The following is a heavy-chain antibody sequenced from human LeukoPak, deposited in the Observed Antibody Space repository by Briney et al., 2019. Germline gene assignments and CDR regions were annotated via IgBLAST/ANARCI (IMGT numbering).Heavy chain of an antibody. D-gene: IGHD6-19*01. CDR3: ARGGISSWGYSSGWYVH. V-gene: IGHV1-2*02. Sequence: ASLKVSCKASGYTFTGYYMHWVRQAPGQGLEWMGWINPNSGGTNYAQKFQGRVTMTRDTSISTAYMELSRLRSDDTAVYYCARGGISSWGYSSGWYVHWGQGTLVTVSS. CDR1: GYTFTGYY. CDR2: INPNSGGT. J-gene: IGHJ4*02.